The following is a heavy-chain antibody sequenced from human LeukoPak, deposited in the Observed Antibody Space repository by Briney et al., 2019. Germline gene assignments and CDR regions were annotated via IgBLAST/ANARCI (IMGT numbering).Heavy chain of an antibody. V-gene: IGHV7-4-1*02. D-gene: IGHD4-17*01. CDR3: ARERLRIESVYGDYADNWFDP. Sequence: ASVKVSCKASGYTFTSYAMNWVRQAPGQGLEWMGWINTNTGNPTYAQGFTGRFVFSLDTSVSTAYLQISSLRAEDTAVYYCARERLRIESVYGDYADNWFDPWGQGTLVTVSS. J-gene: IGHJ5*02. CDR1: GYTFTSYA. CDR2: INTNTGNP.